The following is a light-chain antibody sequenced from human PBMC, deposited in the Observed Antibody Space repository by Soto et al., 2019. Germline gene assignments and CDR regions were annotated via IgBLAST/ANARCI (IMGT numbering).Light chain of an antibody. CDR2: AAS. J-gene: IGKJ1*01. Sequence: DIQMTQSPSTLSGSVGDRVTITCRASQTISSWLAWYQQKPGKAPKLLIYAASSLQRGVSSRFSGSGFGTDFTLTISSLQPEDSATYYCLQDRSHFWTFGQGTKVDIK. V-gene: IGKV1-5*01. CDR3: LQDRSHFWT. CDR1: QTISSW.